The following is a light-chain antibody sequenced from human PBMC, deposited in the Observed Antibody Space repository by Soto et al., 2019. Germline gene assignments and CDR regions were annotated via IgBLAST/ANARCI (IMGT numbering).Light chain of an antibody. J-gene: IGKJ1*01. V-gene: IGKV3-20*01. CDR2: GSS. CDR3: HQYGSSRT. Sequence: EIVLTQSPGTLSLSPGERATLSCRASQSVGSDFLAWYQQKSGQAPRLLIYGSSSRAAGIPDRFSGTGSGTDFTLTISRLEPEDFAVYYCHQYGSSRTFGQGTKVEIK. CDR1: QSVGSDF.